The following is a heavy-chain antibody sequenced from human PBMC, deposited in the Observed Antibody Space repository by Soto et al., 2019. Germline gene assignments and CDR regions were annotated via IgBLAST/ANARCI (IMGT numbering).Heavy chain of an antibody. J-gene: IGHJ4*02. CDR1: GFTFSSYA. CDR2: ISGSDGST. Sequence: GGSLRLSCAASGFTFSSYAMNWVRQAPGKGLEWVSVISGSDGSTYYADSVKGRFTISRDNSKNTLNLQMNSLRAEDTAVYYCAYSSTPFDYWGQGTLVTVSS. V-gene: IGHV3-23*01. D-gene: IGHD6-13*01. CDR3: AYSSTPFDY.